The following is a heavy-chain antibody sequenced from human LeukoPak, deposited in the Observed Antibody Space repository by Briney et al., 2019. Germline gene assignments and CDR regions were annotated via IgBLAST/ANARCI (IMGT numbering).Heavy chain of an antibody. V-gene: IGHV1-2*02. D-gene: IGHD4-17*01. CDR2: INPNSGGT. CDR1: GYTFTGYY. Sequence: ASVKVSCKASGYTFTGYYMHWVRQAPGQGLEWMGWINPNSGGTNYAQKFQGRVTMTRDTSISTAYMELSRLRSDDTAVYYCARGTTVTSYYYYYMDVWGKGTTVTVSS. J-gene: IGHJ6*03. CDR3: ARGTTVTSYYYYYMDV.